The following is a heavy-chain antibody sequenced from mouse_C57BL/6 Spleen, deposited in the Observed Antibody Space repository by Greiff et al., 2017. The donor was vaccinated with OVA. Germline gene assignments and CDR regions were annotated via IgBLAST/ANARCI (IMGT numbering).Heavy chain of an antibody. CDR1: GYSITSGYY. Sequence: EVQLQESGPGLVKPSQSLSLTCSVTGYSITSGYYWNRIRQFPGNKLEWMGYISYDGSNNYNPSLKNRISITRDTSKNQFFLKLNSVTTEDTATYYCARVGSYYFDYWGQGTTLTVSS. CDR2: ISYDGSN. J-gene: IGHJ2*01. V-gene: IGHV3-6*01. CDR3: ARVGSYYFDY.